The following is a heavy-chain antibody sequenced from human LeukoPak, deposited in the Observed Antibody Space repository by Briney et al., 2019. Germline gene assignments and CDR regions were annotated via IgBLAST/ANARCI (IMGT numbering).Heavy chain of an antibody. J-gene: IGHJ4*02. CDR1: GFTFSSYG. CDR3: AKDDYYDSSGYLAY. V-gene: IGHV3-30*02. Sequence: GGSLRLSCAASGFTFSSYGMHWVRQAPGKGLEWVAFIRYDGSNKYYADSVKGRFTISRDNSKNTLYLQMNSLRAEDTAVYYCAKDDYYDSSGYLAYWGQGTLVTVSS. D-gene: IGHD3-22*01. CDR2: IRYDGSNK.